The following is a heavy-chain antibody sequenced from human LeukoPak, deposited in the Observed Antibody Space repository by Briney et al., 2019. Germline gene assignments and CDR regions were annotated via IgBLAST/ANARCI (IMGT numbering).Heavy chain of an antibody. Sequence: SETLSLTCTVSGGFISSYYWSWIRQPPGKGLEWIGYIYYSGSTNYNPSLKSRVTISVDTSKNQFSLKLSSVTAADTAVYYCARGGFRGYYDSSGYYDYWGQGTLVTVSS. CDR2: IYYSGST. CDR1: GGFISSYY. V-gene: IGHV4-59*01. J-gene: IGHJ4*02. CDR3: ARGGFRGYYDSSGYYDY. D-gene: IGHD3-22*01.